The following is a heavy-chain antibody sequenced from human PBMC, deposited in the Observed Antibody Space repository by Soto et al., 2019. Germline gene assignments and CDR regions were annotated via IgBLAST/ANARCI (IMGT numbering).Heavy chain of an antibody. CDR2: IYYSGST. D-gene: IGHD1-1*01. CDR3: ARINWDRGYYYYGTDV. J-gene: IGHJ6*02. V-gene: IGHV4-59*01. Sequence: PSETLSLTCTVSGGSISSYYWSWIRQPPGKGLEWIGYIYYSGSTNYNPSLKSRVTISVDTSKNQFSLKLSSVTAADTAVYYCARINWDRGYYYYGTDVWGQGTTVTVSS. CDR1: GGSISSYY.